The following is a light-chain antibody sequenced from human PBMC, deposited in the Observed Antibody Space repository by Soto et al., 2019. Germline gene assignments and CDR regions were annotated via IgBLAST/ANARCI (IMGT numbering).Light chain of an antibody. CDR2: GAS. Sequence: EFVLSQSPGTLSLSPGERATLSCRASQRVADTYLAWYQQRPGQAPRLLIYGASRRATGIPERFSGSVSGTDFTLTISSLQSEDFAVYYCQQYNNWPPWTFGQGTKVDIK. V-gene: IGKV3-20*01. CDR3: QQYNNWPPWT. J-gene: IGKJ1*01. CDR1: QRVADTY.